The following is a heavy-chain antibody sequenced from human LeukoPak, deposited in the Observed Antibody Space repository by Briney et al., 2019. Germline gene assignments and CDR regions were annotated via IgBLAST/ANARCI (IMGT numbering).Heavy chain of an antibody. CDR1: GFTFSSYE. CDR2: ISSSGSTI. CDR3: ARGFWAGYFTY. V-gene: IGHV3-48*03. Sequence: TGGSLRLSCAASGFTFSSYEMNWFRQAPEKGLEWVSYISSSGSTIYYADSVKGRFTISRDNAENSLYLQMNSLRAEDTAVYYCARGFWAGYFTYWGQGTLVTVSS. J-gene: IGHJ4*02. D-gene: IGHD3/OR15-3a*01.